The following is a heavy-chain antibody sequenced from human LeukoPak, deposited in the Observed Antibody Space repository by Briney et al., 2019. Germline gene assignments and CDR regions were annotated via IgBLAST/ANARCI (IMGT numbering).Heavy chain of an antibody. CDR2: IRSKVNSYAT. D-gene: IGHD5-18*01. Sequence: GGSLRLSCAASGYTFSGSSLHWVRQASGKGLEWVGRIRSKVNSYATAYAASVKGRFIISRDDSKNTAFLQMNSLKTDDTAVYYCARTDSLDYWGQGTLVTVSS. V-gene: IGHV3-73*01. CDR3: ARTDSLDY. J-gene: IGHJ4*02. CDR1: GYTFSGSS.